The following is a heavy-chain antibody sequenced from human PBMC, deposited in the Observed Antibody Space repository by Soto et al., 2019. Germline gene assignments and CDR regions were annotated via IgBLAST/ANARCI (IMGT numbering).Heavy chain of an antibody. J-gene: IGHJ4*02. CDR1: GFTFSGNW. V-gene: IGHV3-74*01. Sequence: GGSLRLSCAASGFTFSGNWMHWVRQAPGKGLLWVSRINPDGSNTDYADSVKGRFTISRDNAKNTLYLQMNSLRAEETAVYYCAGGIWNDTDYWGKGTLVTVSS. D-gene: IGHD1-1*01. CDR3: AGGIWNDTDY. CDR2: INPDGSNT.